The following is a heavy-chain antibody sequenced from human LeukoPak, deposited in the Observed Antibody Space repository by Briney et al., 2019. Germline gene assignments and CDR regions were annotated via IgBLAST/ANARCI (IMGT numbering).Heavy chain of an antibody. Sequence: VASVKVSCKASGYTFTSYDINWVRQATGQGFEWMGWMNPNSGNTGYAQKFQGRVTMTRNTSISTAYMELSSLRSEDTAMYYCARVKRVVPTAMFGGLRYYMDVWGKGTTVTVSS. CDR1: GYTFTSYD. D-gene: IGHD2-2*01. CDR2: MNPNSGNT. V-gene: IGHV1-8*01. J-gene: IGHJ6*03. CDR3: ARVKRVVPTAMFGGLRYYMDV.